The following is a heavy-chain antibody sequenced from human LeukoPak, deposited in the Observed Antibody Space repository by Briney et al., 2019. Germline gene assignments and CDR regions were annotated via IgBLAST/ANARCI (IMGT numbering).Heavy chain of an antibody. CDR1: GSTFTGKF. CDR2: IDPNSGGT. V-gene: IGHV1-2*02. Sequence: ASVKLSCKASGSTFTGKFIHWVRQAPGQGLEWMGWIDPNSGGTDYSQKFRGRVTMTRDTSTSTAYMDLSSLMSDDAAVYECARDREGLAYFDYWGQGTLVTVSS. J-gene: IGHJ4*02. D-gene: IGHD3/OR15-3a*01. CDR3: ARDREGLAYFDY.